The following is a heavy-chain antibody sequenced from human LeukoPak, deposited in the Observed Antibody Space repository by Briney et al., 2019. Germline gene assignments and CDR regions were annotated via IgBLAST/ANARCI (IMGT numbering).Heavy chain of an antibody. Sequence: SETLSLTCTVSGGSISSSSYYWGWIRQPPGKGLEWIGSIYYSGSTYYNPSLKSRVTISVDTSKNQFSLKLSSVTAADTAVYYCARDRPYQDSQLRYFDWLSRDFDYWGQGTLVTVSS. V-gene: IGHV4-39*07. J-gene: IGHJ4*02. CDR2: IYYSGST. CDR1: GGSISSSSYY. CDR3: ARDRPYQDSQLRYFDWLSRDFDY. D-gene: IGHD3-9*01.